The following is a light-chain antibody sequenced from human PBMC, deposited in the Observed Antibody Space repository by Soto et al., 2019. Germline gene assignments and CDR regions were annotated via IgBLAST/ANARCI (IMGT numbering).Light chain of an antibody. Sequence: QSALTQPPSASGSPGQSVTISCTGTSSDIGAYNYVSWYQQHPGKAPKLMIYEVSERPSGVPDRFSGSKSDNTASLTVSWLQAEDEADYYCSSYAGSNNLVFGGGTKLTVL. V-gene: IGLV2-8*01. CDR3: SSYAGSNNLV. CDR2: EVS. J-gene: IGLJ2*01. CDR1: SSDIGAYNY.